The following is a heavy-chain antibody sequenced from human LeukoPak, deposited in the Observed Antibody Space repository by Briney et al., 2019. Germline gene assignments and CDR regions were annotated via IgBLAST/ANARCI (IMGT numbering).Heavy chain of an antibody. D-gene: IGHD3-22*01. CDR2: INPSGGST. CDR3: ARNKWNYYDSSGYYFFDY. V-gene: IGHV1-46*01. CDR1: GYTFTSYY. Sequence: ASVKVSRKTSGYTFTSYYMHWVRQAPGQGLEWMGIINPSGGSTSYAQKFQGRVTMTRDTSTSTVYMELGSLRSEDTAVYYCARNKWNYYDSSGYYFFDYRGQGTLVTVSS. J-gene: IGHJ4*02.